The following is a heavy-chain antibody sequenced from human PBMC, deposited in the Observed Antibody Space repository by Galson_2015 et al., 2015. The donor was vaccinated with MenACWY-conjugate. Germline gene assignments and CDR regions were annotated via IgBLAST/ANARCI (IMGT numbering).Heavy chain of an antibody. CDR2: IKQDGSEK. Sequence: TFSSYWMSWVRQAPGKGLEWVANIKQDGSEKYYVDSVKGRFTISRDNAKNSLYLQMNSLRAEDTAVYYCARTGGYDSRGYYYYYYMDVWGKGTTVTVSS. CDR1: TFSSYW. J-gene: IGHJ6*03. D-gene: IGHD5-12*01. CDR3: ARTGGYDSRGYYYYYYMDV. V-gene: IGHV3-7*01.